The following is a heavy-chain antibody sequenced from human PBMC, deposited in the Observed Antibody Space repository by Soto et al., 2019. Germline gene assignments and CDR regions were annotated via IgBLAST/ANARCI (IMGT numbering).Heavy chain of an antibody. V-gene: IGHV3-30*18. CDR1: GLTFSNYG. CDR2: ISYDGSNE. CDR3: AKPGGPPDY. Sequence: QVQLIESGGGVVQPGRSLRLSCAASGLTFSNYGMHWVRQAPGKGLGWVAVISYDGSNEYYADSVKGRFTISRDNSKNTLYLQMNSLRPEDTALYYCAKPGGPPDYWGQGTLVTVSS. J-gene: IGHJ4*02. D-gene: IGHD3-10*01.